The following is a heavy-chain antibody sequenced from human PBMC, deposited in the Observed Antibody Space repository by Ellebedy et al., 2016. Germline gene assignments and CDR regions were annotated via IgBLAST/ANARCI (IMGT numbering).Heavy chain of an antibody. D-gene: IGHD3-10*01. J-gene: IGHJ3*02. CDR1: GGTFSSYA. CDR2: IIPILGIA. CDR3: ARDLSEGLLWSNDAFDI. Sequence: ASVKVSCKASGGTFSSYAISWVRQAPGQGLEWMGGIIPILGIANYAQKFQGRVTITADKSTSTAYMELSSLRSEDTAVYYCARDLSEGLLWSNDAFDIWGQGTMVTVSS. V-gene: IGHV1-69*10.